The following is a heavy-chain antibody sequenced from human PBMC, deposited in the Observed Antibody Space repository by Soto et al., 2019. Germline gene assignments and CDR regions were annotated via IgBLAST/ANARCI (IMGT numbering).Heavy chain of an antibody. CDR3: ARDRGDSSGWSTIETTMDV. CDR1: GASVSSNSAA. Sequence: PSQTLSLTCALSGASVSSNSAAWNWIRQSPSRGLEWLGRTYYRSKWYNDYAVSVKSRITINPDTSKNQFSLQLNSVTPEDTAVYYCARDRGDSSGWSTIETTMDVWGQGTTVTVSS. J-gene: IGHJ6*02. CDR2: TYYRSKWYN. D-gene: IGHD6-19*01. V-gene: IGHV6-1*01.